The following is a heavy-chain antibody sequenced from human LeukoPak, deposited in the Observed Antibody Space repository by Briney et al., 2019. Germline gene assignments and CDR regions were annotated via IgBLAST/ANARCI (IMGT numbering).Heavy chain of an antibody. CDR1: GFTFSNSW. V-gene: IGHV3-74*03. J-gene: IGHJ4*02. CDR3: ARGPDHGGSYYHD. Sequence: GGSLRLSCAASGFTFSNSWMYWVRQAQGEGLVWVSRINSDGSITQYADSVKGRFTISRDNAKNTLFLQMNSLRVEDTALYYCARGPDHGGSYYHDWGQGTPVTVSS. D-gene: IGHD1-26*01. CDR2: INSDGSIT.